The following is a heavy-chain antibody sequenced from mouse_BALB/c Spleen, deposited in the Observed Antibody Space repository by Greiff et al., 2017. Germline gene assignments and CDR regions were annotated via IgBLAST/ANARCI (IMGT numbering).Heavy chain of an antibody. CDR1: GYTFTSYW. D-gene: IGHD2-2*01. CDR2: IDPSDSET. J-gene: IGHJ2*01. CDR3: ARSGGLRDYFDY. V-gene: IGHV1-69*02. Sequence: QVQLQQPGAELVKPGAPVKLSCKASGYTFTSYWMNWVKQRPGRGLEWIGRIDPSDSETHYNQKFKDKATLTVDKSSSTAYIQLSSLTSEDSAVYYCARSGGLRDYFDYGGQGTTLTVSS.